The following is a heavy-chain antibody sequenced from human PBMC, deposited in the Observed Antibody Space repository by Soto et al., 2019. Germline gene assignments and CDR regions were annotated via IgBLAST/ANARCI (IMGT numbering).Heavy chain of an antibody. D-gene: IGHD3-22*01. CDR2: IYYTGTT. J-gene: IGHJ4*02. CDR1: GGSISSYY. Sequence: SETLSLTCTVSGGSISSYYWSWIRQPPGKGLEWIWFIYYTGTTKYNPSLKSRVTISVVSSKNQFSLKLDSVTAADTAVYYCARLGGYYQAFDSWGQGTLVTVSS. V-gene: IGHV4-59*08. CDR3: ARLGGYYQAFDS.